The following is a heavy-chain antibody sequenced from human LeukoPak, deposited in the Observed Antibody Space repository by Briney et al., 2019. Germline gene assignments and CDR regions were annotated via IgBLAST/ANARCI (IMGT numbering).Heavy chain of an antibody. J-gene: IGHJ4*02. CDR1: GGSISSYY. Sequence: SETLSLTCTVSGGSISSYYWSWIRQPPGKGLEWIGYIYYSGSTNYNPSLKSRVTISVDTSKNQFSLKLSSVTAADTAVYYCARQGITVTSHNEFDYWGQGTLVTVSS. CDR2: IYYSGST. D-gene: IGHD4-17*01. CDR3: ARQGITVTSHNEFDY. V-gene: IGHV4-59*08.